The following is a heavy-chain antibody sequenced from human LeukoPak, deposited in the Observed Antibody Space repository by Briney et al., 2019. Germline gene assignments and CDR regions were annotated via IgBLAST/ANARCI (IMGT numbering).Heavy chain of an antibody. CDR1: GGTFSSYA. V-gene: IGHV1-69*04. D-gene: IGHD2-15*01. Sequence: SVKVSCKASGGTFSSYAISWVRQAPGQGLEWMGRIIPILGIANYAQKFQGRVTITADKSTSTAYMELSSLRSEDTAVYYRARDIVVVVAATPYYYYGMDVWGQGTTVTVSS. CDR3: ARDIVVVVAATPYYYYGMDV. CDR2: IIPILGIA. J-gene: IGHJ6*02.